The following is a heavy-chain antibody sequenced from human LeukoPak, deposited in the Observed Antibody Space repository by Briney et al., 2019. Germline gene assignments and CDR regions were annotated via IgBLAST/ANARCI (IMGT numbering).Heavy chain of an antibody. D-gene: IGHD3-16*01. V-gene: IGHV4-59*12. CDR3: ARAGRGGFDFDY. CDR1: GGSISSYY. Sequence: SETLSLTCTVSGGSISSYYWSWIRQPPGKGLEWIGHIHYTGSTNYNPSLKSRVTISLDTSKNQVSLHLSSVTAADTAVYSCARAGRGGFDFDYWGQGALVTASS. CDR2: IHYTGST. J-gene: IGHJ4*02.